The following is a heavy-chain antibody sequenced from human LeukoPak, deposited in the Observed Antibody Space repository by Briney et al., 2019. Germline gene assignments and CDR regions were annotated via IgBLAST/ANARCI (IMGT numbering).Heavy chain of an antibody. CDR1: GGSISSSSYY. CDR2: IYYSGST. J-gene: IGHJ4*02. D-gene: IGHD5-24*01. Sequence: SETLSLTCTVSGGSISSSSYYWGWIRQPPGKGLEWIGSIYYSGSTYYNPSLKSRVTISVDTSKNQFSLKLSSVTAADTAVYYCARLEMATILFDYWGQGTLVTVSS. CDR3: ARLEMATILFDY. V-gene: IGHV4-39*07.